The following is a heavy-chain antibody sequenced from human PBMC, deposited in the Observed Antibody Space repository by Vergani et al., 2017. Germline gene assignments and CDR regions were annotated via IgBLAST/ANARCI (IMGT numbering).Heavy chain of an antibody. D-gene: IGHD1-7*01. CDR3: ARDTGTTSRRDFGRYYYYYMDV. V-gene: IGHV1-69*09. J-gene: IGHJ6*03. CDR2: IIPILGIA. CDR1: GGTFSSYA. Sequence: QVQLVQSGAEVKKPGASVKVSCKASGGTFSSYAISWVRQAPGQGLEWMGRIIPILGIANYAQKVQGRVTITADKSTSTAYMELSRLRSEDTAVYYCARDTGTTSRRDFGRYYYYYMDVWGKGTTVTVSS.